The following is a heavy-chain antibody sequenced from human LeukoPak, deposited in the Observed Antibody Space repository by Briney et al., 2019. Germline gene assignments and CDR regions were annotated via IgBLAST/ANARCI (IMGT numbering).Heavy chain of an antibody. CDR2: INGSGGST. CDR3: ARVVLGYCSGGSCYSEAYYYMDV. Sequence: GGSLRLSCAASGFTFSSDAMSWVRQAPGKGLEWVSVINGSGGSTYYADSVKGRFTISRDNAKNSLYLQMNSLRAEDTAVYYCARVVLGYCSGGSCYSEAYYYMDVWGKGTTVTVSS. D-gene: IGHD2-15*01. CDR1: GFTFSSDA. J-gene: IGHJ6*03. V-gene: IGHV3-23*01.